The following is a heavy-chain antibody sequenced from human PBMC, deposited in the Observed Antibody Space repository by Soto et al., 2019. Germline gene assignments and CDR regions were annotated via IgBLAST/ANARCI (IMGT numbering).Heavy chain of an antibody. CDR2: IRSKGHNYAT. D-gene: IGHD3-16*01. CDR3: TRDLFSYDYSGILWFDP. V-gene: IGHV3-73*01. Sequence: GGSLRLSCAASGFAFSGSAMYWVRQASGKGPEWVGRIRSKGHNYATEYAASVKGRFTISRDDSKNTAYLQMNSLQTEDTAVYYCTRDLFSYDYSGILWFDPWGQGTLVTVSS. J-gene: IGHJ5*02. CDR1: GFAFSGSA.